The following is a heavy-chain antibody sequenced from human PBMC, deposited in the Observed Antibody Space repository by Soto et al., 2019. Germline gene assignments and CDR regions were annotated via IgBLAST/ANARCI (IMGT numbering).Heavy chain of an antibody. D-gene: IGHD1-20*01. V-gene: IGHV4-61*01. J-gene: IGHJ4*02. Sequence: KTSETLSLTCTVSGGSISSSSYYWSWIRQPPGKGLEWIGYIYYSGSTNYNPSLKSRVTISVDTSKNQFSLKLSSVTAADTAVYYCASSDFLVYDYWGQGTLVTVSS. CDR2: IYYSGST. CDR1: GGSISSSSYY. CDR3: ASSDFLVYDY.